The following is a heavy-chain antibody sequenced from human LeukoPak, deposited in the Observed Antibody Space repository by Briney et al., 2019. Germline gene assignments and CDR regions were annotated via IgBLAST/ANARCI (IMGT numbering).Heavy chain of an antibody. D-gene: IGHD3-16*01. CDR2: IYYSGST. Sequence: SETLSLTCTVSGGSISSYYWSWIRQPPGKGLEWIGYIYYSGSTNYNPSLKSRVTISVDTSKNQFSLKLSSVTAADTAVYYCGVIITFGGAFDYWGQGTLVTVPS. V-gene: IGHV4-59*08. CDR3: GVIITFGGAFDY. CDR1: GGSISSYY. J-gene: IGHJ4*02.